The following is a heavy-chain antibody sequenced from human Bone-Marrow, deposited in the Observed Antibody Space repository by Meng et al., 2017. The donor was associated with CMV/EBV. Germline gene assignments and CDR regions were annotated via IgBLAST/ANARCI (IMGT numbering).Heavy chain of an antibody. D-gene: IGHD2-15*01. CDR2: ISSNGRST. V-gene: IGHV3-64*02. J-gene: IGHJ4*02. CDR1: GFTFSIYA. Sequence: GESLKISCAASGFTFSIYAMHWVRQAPGKGLEYVSAISSNGRSTYFADSVKGRFAISRDNSKNTLFLQMGSLRPEDMAVYYCARACSGGSCYAYWGRGTLVSVSS. CDR3: ARACSGGSCYAY.